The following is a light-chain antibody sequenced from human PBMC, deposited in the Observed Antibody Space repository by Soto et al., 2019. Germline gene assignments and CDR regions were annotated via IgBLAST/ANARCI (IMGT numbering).Light chain of an antibody. CDR3: HQSGSSPLT. CDR1: QSITSNY. J-gene: IGKJ4*01. V-gene: IGKV3-20*01. Sequence: EIVLTQSPGTLSLSPGERATLSCRASQSITSNYLAWYQQKPGQAPRLLIYDASNRATGIPDRFSASGSGTDFTLTISRLEPEDFAVYSCHQSGSSPLTFGGGTRVEIK. CDR2: DAS.